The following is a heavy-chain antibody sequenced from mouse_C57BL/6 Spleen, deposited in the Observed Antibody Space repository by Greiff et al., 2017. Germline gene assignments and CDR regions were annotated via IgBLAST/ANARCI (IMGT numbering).Heavy chain of an antibody. CDR1: GYAFSSSW. CDR2: IYPGDGDT. CDR3: APNWDDFDY. V-gene: IGHV1-82*01. Sequence: VKLMESGPELVKPGASVKISCKASGYAFSSSWMNWVKQRPGKGLEWIGRIYPGDGDTNYNGKFKGKATLTADKSSSTAYMQLSSLTSEDSAVYFCAPNWDDFDYWGQGTTLTVSS. D-gene: IGHD4-1*01. J-gene: IGHJ2*01.